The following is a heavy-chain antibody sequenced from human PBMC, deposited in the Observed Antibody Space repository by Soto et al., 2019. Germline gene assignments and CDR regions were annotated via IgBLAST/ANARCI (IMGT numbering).Heavy chain of an antibody. CDR3: AKDMRGGSSSSRYYYGLDV. Sequence: SVKVSCKASGGTFSSYAISWVRQAPGQGLEWMGGIIPIFGTADCAQKFQGRVTITADESTSTTYMELNSLRGEDTALYYCAKDMRGGSSSSRYYYGLDVWGQGTTVTVSS. V-gene: IGHV1-69*13. J-gene: IGHJ6*02. CDR2: IIPIFGTA. D-gene: IGHD6-13*01. CDR1: GGTFSSYA.